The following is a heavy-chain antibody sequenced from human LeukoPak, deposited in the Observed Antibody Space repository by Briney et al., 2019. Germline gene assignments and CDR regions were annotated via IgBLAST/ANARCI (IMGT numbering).Heavy chain of an antibody. CDR3: AKDGWRFLDRGYMDV. CDR2: IWYDGSNK. J-gene: IGHJ6*03. CDR1: GFTFSSYG. V-gene: IGHV3-33*06. Sequence: HTGRSLRLSCAASGFTFSSYGMHWVRQAPGKGLEWVAVIWYDGSNKYYADSVKGRFTISRDNSKNTLYLQMNSLRAEDTAVYYCAKDGWRFLDRGYMDVWGKGTTVTVSS. D-gene: IGHD3-3*01.